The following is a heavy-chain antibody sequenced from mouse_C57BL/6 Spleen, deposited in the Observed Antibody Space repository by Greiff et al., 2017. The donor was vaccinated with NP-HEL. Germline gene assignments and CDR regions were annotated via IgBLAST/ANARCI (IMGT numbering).Heavy chain of an antibody. D-gene: IGHD1-1*01. CDR3: ARDYYYGSSYYAMDY. CDR1: GFTFSDYY. CDR2: INYDGSST. Sequence: EVMLVESEGGLVQPGSSMKLSCTASGFTFSDYYMAWVRQVPEKGLEWVANINYDGSSTYYLDSLKSRFIISRDNAKNILYLQMSSLKSEDTATYYCARDYYYGSSYYAMDYWGQGTSVTVSS. V-gene: IGHV5-16*01. J-gene: IGHJ4*01.